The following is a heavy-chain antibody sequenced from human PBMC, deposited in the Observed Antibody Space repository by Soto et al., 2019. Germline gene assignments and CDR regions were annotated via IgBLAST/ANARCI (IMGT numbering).Heavy chain of an antibody. CDR2: ISACNGNT. Sequence: ASVKVSCKASGYTFTSYGISWVRQAPGQGLEWMGWISACNGNTNYAQKLQGRVTMTTDTSTSTAYMELRSLRSDDTAVYYCARDYCSGGSCYSSLFDDWGQGTLVTVSS. J-gene: IGHJ4*02. D-gene: IGHD2-15*01. V-gene: IGHV1-18*01. CDR1: GYTFTSYG. CDR3: ARDYCSGGSCYSSLFDD.